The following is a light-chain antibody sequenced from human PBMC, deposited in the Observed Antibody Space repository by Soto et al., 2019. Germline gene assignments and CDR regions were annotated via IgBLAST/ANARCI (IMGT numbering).Light chain of an antibody. CDR2: DAS. Sequence: EIVLTQSPDTLSLSPGERATLSCRASQSIRNYLAWYQQKPGQAPRLLIYDASNRATGIPARFSGSGSGTDFILTISSLEPEDSGVYYCQQRNDWVTFGGGTKVDIK. CDR1: QSIRNY. CDR3: QQRNDWVT. V-gene: IGKV3-11*01. J-gene: IGKJ4*01.